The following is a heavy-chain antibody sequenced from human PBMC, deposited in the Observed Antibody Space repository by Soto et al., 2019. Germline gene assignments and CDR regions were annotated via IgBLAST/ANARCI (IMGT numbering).Heavy chain of an antibody. Sequence: QVQLVESGGGVVQPGRSLRLSCAASGFTFSSYAMHWVRQAPGKGLEWVAVISYDGSNKYYADSVKGRFTISRDNSKNTLYLQMNSLRAEDTAVYYCAREPPIAADGDRDAFDIWGQGTMVTVSS. CDR1: GFTFSSYA. J-gene: IGHJ3*02. V-gene: IGHV3-30-3*01. D-gene: IGHD6-13*01. CDR2: ISYDGSNK. CDR3: AREPPIAADGDRDAFDI.